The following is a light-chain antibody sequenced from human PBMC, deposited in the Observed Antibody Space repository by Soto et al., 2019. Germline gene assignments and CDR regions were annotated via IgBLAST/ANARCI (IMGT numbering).Light chain of an antibody. CDR1: QSVSSCY. J-gene: IGKJ2*01. V-gene: IGKV3-20*01. Sequence: EVVLTQSPVTLSLSPGERATLSCRASQSVSSCYSSWYQQQPGHARRLLIYGASSRATGIPDRFSGSGSGTDFTLTISRLEPEDFAVYYCQQYDTSIWAYTFGQGTKLEIK. CDR3: QQYDTSIWAYT. CDR2: GAS.